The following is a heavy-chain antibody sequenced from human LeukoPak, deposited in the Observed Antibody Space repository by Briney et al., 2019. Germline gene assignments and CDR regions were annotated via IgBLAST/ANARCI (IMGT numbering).Heavy chain of an antibody. D-gene: IGHD3-22*01. CDR3: AKGYLYYYDSSGYNDY. CDR1: GFTFSSFA. Sequence: GGSLRLSCVASGFTFSSFAMTWVRQAPGKGLEWVAFISNDGSSKYYADSVKGRFTISRDSSKNTLYLQMNSLRAEDTAVYYCAKGYLYYYDSSGYNDYWGQGTLVTVSS. V-gene: IGHV3-30*04. CDR2: ISNDGSSK. J-gene: IGHJ4*02.